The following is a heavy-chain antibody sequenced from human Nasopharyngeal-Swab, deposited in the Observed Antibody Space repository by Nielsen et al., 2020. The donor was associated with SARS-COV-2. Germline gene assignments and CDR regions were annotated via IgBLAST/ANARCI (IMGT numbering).Heavy chain of an antibody. Sequence: SETLSLTCTVPGGSISSGGYYWSWIRQHPGKGLEWIGYIYYSGSTYYNPSLKSRVTISVDTSKNQFSLKLSSVTAADTAVYYCARNQVGASNWYFDLWGRGTLVTVSS. CDR1: GGSISSGGYY. J-gene: IGHJ2*01. CDR3: ARNQVGASNWYFDL. V-gene: IGHV4-31*03. D-gene: IGHD1-26*01. CDR2: IYYSGST.